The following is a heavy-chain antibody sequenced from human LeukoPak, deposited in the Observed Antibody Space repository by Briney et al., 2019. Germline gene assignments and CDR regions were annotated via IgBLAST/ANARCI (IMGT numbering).Heavy chain of an antibody. Sequence: VASVKVSCKASGYTFTSYYMHWVRQAPGQGLEWMGIINPSGGSTSYAQKFQGRVTMTRDTSTGTVYMELSSLRSEDTAVYYCASPITGTTPFDIWGQGTMVTVSS. J-gene: IGHJ3*02. CDR3: ASPITGTTPFDI. D-gene: IGHD1-20*01. CDR2: INPSGGST. V-gene: IGHV1-46*01. CDR1: GYTFTSYY.